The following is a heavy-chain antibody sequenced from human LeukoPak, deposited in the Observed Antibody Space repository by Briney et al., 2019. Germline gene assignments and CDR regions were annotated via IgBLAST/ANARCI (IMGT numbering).Heavy chain of an antibody. CDR1: GFTFSSYW. Sequence: PGGSLRLSCAASGFTFSSYWMHWVRQAPGKGLVWVSRINSDGGSTSYVDSVKGRFTISKDIAKNTLYLQMNSLRAEDTAVYYRARGSIQTYFYGMDVWGQGTTVTVSS. CDR2: INSDGGST. CDR3: ARGSIQTYFYGMDV. J-gene: IGHJ6*02. D-gene: IGHD2-2*02. V-gene: IGHV3-74*01.